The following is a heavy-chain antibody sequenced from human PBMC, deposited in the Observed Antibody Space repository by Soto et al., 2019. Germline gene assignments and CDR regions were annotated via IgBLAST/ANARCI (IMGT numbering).Heavy chain of an antibody. CDR1: GYTFTGYY. CDR2: INPNSGGT. V-gene: IGHV1-2*02. J-gene: IGHJ5*02. Sequence: ASVKVSCKASGYTFTGYYMHWVRQAPGQGLEWMGWINPNSGGTNYAQKFQGRVTMTRDTSISTAYMELSRLRSDDTAVYYCAREPKLVWSGMGGVDPWGQGTLVTVSS. CDR3: AREPKLVWSGMGGVDP. D-gene: IGHD3-10*01.